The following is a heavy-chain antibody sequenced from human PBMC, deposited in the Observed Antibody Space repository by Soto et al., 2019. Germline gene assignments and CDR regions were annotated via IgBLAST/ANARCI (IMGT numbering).Heavy chain of an antibody. D-gene: IGHD3-3*01. CDR3: ARDGGWMQGGYYFSSTYYYYYGMDV. CDR2: TYYRSKWYN. CDR1: GDSVSSNSAA. J-gene: IGHJ6*02. Sequence: PSQTLSLTCAISGDSVSSNSAAWNWIRQSPSRGLEWLGRTYYRSKWYNDYAVSVKSRITINPDTSKNQFSLQLNSVTPEDTAVYYCARDGGWMQGGYYFSSTYYYYYGMDVWGQGTTVTVSS. V-gene: IGHV6-1*01.